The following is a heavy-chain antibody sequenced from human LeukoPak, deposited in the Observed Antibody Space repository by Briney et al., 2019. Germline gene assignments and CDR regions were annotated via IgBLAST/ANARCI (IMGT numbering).Heavy chain of an antibody. CDR1: GGSISSSDYY. J-gene: IGHJ6*02. D-gene: IGHD3-10*01. Sequence: SETLSLTCTVSGGSISSSDYYWGWIRPPPGKGLEWIGYISYSGSTYYNPSLKSRVSISVDTSKNQFSLKLSSVTAADMAVYYCARDSQGITMVRGALSYGMDVWGQGTTVSVSS. CDR2: ISYSGST. CDR3: ARDSQGITMVRGALSYGMDV. V-gene: IGHV4-30-4*01.